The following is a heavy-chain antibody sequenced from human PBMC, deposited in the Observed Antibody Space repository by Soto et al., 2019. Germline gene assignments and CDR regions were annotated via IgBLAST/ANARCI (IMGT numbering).Heavy chain of an antibody. V-gene: IGHV1-58*01. Sequence: QMQLVQSGPEVKKPGTSVKVSCKASGFTFTSSAVQWVRQARGQRLEWIGWIVVGSGNTNYAQKFQERVTITRDMSTSTAYMELSSLRSEDTSVYYCAADLRVGATPFDYWGQGTLVTVSS. CDR3: AADLRVGATPFDY. D-gene: IGHD1-26*01. CDR1: GFTFTSSA. J-gene: IGHJ4*02. CDR2: IVVGSGNT.